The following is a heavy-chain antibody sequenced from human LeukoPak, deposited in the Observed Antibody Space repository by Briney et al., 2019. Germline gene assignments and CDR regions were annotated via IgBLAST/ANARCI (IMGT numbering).Heavy chain of an antibody. Sequence: GSLRLSCAASGFTFSSYSMNWVRQAPGKGLEWVSSISSSSSYIYYADSVKGRFTISRDNAKNSLYLQMNSLRAEDTAVYYCARDSSPYDFWSGYYYYWGQGTLVTVSS. CDR2: ISSSSSYI. CDR1: GFTFSSYS. CDR3: ARDSSPYDFWSGYYYY. J-gene: IGHJ4*02. V-gene: IGHV3-21*04. D-gene: IGHD3-3*01.